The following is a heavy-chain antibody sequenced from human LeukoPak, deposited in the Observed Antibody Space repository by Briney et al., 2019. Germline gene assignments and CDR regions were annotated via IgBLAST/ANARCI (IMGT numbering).Heavy chain of an antibody. CDR2: IYYSGTT. CDR1: GGSISSSSFY. V-gene: IGHV4-39*01. Sequence: SRTLSLTCNVSGGSISSSSFYWGWIRQPPGKGLEWCGRIYYSGTTYYHPSLKSRVTISVDTSKNQFSLKLTSVTAADTAVYYCARHSPGYYYFGMDVWGQGTTVTVS. CDR3: ARHSPGYYYFGMDV. D-gene: IGHD7-27*01. J-gene: IGHJ6*02.